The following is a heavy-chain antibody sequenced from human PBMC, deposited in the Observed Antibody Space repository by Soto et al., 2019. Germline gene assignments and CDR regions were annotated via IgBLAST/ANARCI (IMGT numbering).Heavy chain of an antibody. CDR3: ARDPGGYFDDFRRDPFDY. D-gene: IGHD3-9*01. J-gene: IGHJ4*02. CDR1: GYTFTSYG. CDR2: ISAYNGNT. V-gene: IGHV1-18*04. Sequence: ASVKVSCKASGYTFTSYGISWVLQGPGQGLEWMGWISAYNGNTNYAQKLQGRVTMTTDTSTSTAYMELRSLRSDDTAVYYCARDPGGYFDDFRRDPFDYWGQGTLVTSPQ.